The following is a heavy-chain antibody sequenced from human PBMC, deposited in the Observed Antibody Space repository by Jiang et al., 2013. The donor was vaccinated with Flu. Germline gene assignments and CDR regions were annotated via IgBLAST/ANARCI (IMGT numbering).Heavy chain of an antibody. V-gene: IGHV1-46*01. CDR2: INPSGGST. J-gene: IGHJ3*02. CDR3: ARGWGALYYYDSSGSAAFDI. D-gene: IGHD3-22*01. Sequence: GAEVKKPGASVKVSCKASGYTFTSYYMHWVRQAPGQGLEWMGIINPSGGSTSYAQKFQGRVTMTRDTSTSTVYMELSSLRSEDTAVYYCARGWGALYYYDSSGSAAFDIWGQGTKWSPSL. CDR1: GYTFTSYY.